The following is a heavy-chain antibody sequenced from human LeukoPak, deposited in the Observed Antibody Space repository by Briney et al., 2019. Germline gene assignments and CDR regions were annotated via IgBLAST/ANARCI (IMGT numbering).Heavy chain of an antibody. J-gene: IGHJ4*02. CDR3: ARHTPSRHIAAAGPYFDY. Sequence: SETLSLTCTVSGGSISSSSYYWGWIRQPPGKGLEWIGSIYYSGSTYYNPSLKSRVTISVDTSKNQFSLKLSSVTAADTAVYYCARHTPSRHIAAAGPYFDYWGQGTLVTVSS. CDR2: IYYSGST. V-gene: IGHV4-39*01. CDR1: GGSISSSSYY. D-gene: IGHD6-13*01.